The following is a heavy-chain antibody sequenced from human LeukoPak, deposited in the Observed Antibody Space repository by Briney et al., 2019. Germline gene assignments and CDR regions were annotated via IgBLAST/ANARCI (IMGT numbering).Heavy chain of an antibody. CDR2: IYTRGST. CDR1: GGSSNIGNYY. J-gene: IGHJ4*02. Sequence: SQTLSLTCTVSGGSSNIGNYYWTWIRQPAGKGLEWIGRIYTRGSTLYNPSLKSRVTMSIDTSKNQFSLKLDSVTAADTAVYYCARMRVTGTYPFDSWGQGTLVVVSS. V-gene: IGHV4-61*02. D-gene: IGHD1-1*01. CDR3: ARMRVTGTYPFDS.